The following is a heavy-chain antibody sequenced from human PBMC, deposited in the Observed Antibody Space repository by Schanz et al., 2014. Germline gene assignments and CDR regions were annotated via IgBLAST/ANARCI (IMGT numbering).Heavy chain of an antibody. V-gene: IGHV3-53*01. J-gene: IGHJ3*01. CDR2: VYMSAAST. CDR1: GFTVSSNY. Sequence: EVQLVESGGGLIQPGGSLRLSCAVSGFTVSSNYMSWVRQAPGKGLEWVSTVYMSAASTRYADSVKGRFIISRDSSKNTLFLQMNSLRPEDKALYFCARDEGRDGYNLAFDVWGQGTLVTVSS. D-gene: IGHD5-12*01. CDR3: ARDEGRDGYNLAFDV.